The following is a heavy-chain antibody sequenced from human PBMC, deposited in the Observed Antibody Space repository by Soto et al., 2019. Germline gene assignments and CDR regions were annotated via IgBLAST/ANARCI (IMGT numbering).Heavy chain of an antibody. J-gene: IGHJ1*01. CDR2: ISGSGGST. CDR1: GFTFSSYA. CDR3: AKAPGVYYDSSGSEYFQH. Sequence: EVQLLESGGGLVQPGGSLRLSCAASGFTFSSYAMSWVRQAPGKGLEWASAISGSGGSTYYADSVKGRFTISRDNSKNTLYLQMNSLRAEDTAVYYCAKAPGVYYDSSGSEYFQHWGQGTLVTVSS. V-gene: IGHV3-23*01. D-gene: IGHD3-22*01.